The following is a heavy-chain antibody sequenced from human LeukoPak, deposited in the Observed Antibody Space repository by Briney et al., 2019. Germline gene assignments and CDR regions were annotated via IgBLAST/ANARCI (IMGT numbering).Heavy chain of an antibody. CDR1: GFTFSNAW. CDR2: IKSKTDGGTT. CDR3: TTEARYFGDYYFDY. D-gene: IGHD3-9*01. V-gene: IGHV3-15*01. Sequence: GGSLTLSCVASGFTFSNAWMSWVRQAPGKGLEWVGRIKSKTDGGTTDYAAPVKGRFTISRDDSKNTLYLQMNSLKTEDAAVYYCTTEARYFGDYYFDYWGQGTLVTVSS. J-gene: IGHJ4*02.